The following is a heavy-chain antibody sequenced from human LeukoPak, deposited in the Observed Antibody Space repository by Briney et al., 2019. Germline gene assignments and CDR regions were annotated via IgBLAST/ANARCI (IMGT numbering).Heavy chain of an antibody. D-gene: IGHD6-19*01. CDR2: INDSGST. J-gene: IGHJ4*02. CDR3: ARGSRFWLGNFFRQPLFFDC. Sequence: SETLSLTCAVYGESFSGYYWNRIRQPPGKGLEWIGEINDSGSTNYNPSLKSRLTMSVDTSKNQFSLTLNSVTAADTAVYYCARGSRFWLGNFFRQPLFFDCWGPGNLATVSS. V-gene: IGHV4-34*01. CDR1: GESFSGYY.